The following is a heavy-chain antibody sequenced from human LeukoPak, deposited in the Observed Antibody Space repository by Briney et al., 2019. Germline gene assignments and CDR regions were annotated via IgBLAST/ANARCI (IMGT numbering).Heavy chain of an antibody. CDR2: IYYSGST. D-gene: IGHD6-6*01. J-gene: IGHJ4*02. CDR3: ASAIAARPVWFDY. CDR1: GGSISSSSYY. Sequence: PSETLSLTCTVSGGSISSSSYYWGWIRQPPGKGLEWIGSIYYSGSTYYNPSLKSRVTISVDTSKNQFSLKLSSVTAAGTAVYYCASAIAARPVWFDYWGQGTLVTVSS. V-gene: IGHV4-39*07.